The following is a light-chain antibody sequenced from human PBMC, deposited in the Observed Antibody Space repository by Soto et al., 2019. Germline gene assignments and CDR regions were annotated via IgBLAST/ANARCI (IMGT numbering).Light chain of an antibody. CDR2: GAS. CDR1: QSINSRY. V-gene: IGKV3-20*01. CDR3: QQFGSSPGFT. Sequence: EIVLTQSPGTLSLSPGERATLSCRASQSINSRYLAWYQQKPVQAPRLLIYGASSRATGITDRFSGSGSGTVFTLTISRLEPEDFAVYYCQQFGSSPGFTFGPGTIVDIK. J-gene: IGKJ3*01.